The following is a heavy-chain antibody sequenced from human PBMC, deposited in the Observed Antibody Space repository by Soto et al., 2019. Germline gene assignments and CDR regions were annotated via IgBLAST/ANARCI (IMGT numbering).Heavy chain of an antibody. CDR2: INPSGGST. CDR3: TSGAGCDY. D-gene: IGHD6-19*01. J-gene: IGHJ4*02. Sequence: ASVKVSCKASGYSFTSYYMHWVRQAPGRGLEWMGIINPSGGSTNYAQKFQGRVTMTTDTSTSTVYMELSSLRSQDTAVYYCTSGAGCDYWGQGSLVTVSS. V-gene: IGHV1-46*03. CDR1: GYSFTSYY.